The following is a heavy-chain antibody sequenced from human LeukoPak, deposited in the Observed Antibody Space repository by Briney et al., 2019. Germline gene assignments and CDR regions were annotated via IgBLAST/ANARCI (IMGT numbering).Heavy chain of an antibody. CDR2: MYYSGST. Sequence: SETLCLTCTVSGGSINSRDYNWGRIRQAPGKGREWLGNMYYSGSTSYKASLNSRVTISVDTSKNHLSLKLSSVTAADTAVYYCARLGNRDWFDPWGQGTLVTVSS. D-gene: IGHD2/OR15-2a*01. V-gene: IGHV4-39*02. CDR1: GGSINSRDYN. J-gene: IGHJ5*02. CDR3: ARLGNRDWFDP.